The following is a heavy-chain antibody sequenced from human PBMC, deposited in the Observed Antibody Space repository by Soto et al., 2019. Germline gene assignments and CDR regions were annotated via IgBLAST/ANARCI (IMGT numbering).Heavy chain of an antibody. Sequence: ASVKFSCKFSGYTLSELAIHWVRQAPGKGFEWMGGFDPEGSDTIYAQKFQGRVTMTSDTSTETAYMELESLTSEDTAFYYCATMGFCGPGCYSFDYWGQGQRGTV. CDR3: ATMGFCGPGCYSFDY. D-gene: IGHD2-21*02. J-gene: IGHJ4*02. CDR1: GYTLSELA. V-gene: IGHV1-24*01. CDR2: FDPEGSDT.